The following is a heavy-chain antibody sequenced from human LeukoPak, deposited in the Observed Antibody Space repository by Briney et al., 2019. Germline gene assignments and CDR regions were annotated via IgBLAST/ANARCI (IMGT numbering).Heavy chain of an antibody. CDR3: ARDRRFSDSSGYIRGFDY. D-gene: IGHD3-22*01. CDR1: GGSISSYY. J-gene: IGHJ4*02. Sequence: PSETLSLTCTVSGGSISSYYWSWIRQPAGKGLEWIGRIYTSGSTNYNPSLKSRVTMSVDTSKNQFSLRLSSVTAADTAVYYCARDRRFSDSSGYIRGFDYWGQGTLVTVSS. CDR2: IYTSGST. V-gene: IGHV4-4*07.